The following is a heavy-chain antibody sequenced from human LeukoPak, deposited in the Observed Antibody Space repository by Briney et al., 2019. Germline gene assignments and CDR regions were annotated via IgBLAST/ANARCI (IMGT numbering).Heavy chain of an antibody. Sequence: SETLSLTCNVSGVSVSTSHWNWIRQRPGKGLEWIGCLSYTGKTDYNPSLKSRVSISLGSSNNHFSLKLTSVTAADTAVYYCSEGYFEPFDHWGQGILDTVSS. J-gene: IGHJ4*02. CDR3: SEGYFEPFDH. V-gene: IGHV4-59*02. CDR2: LSYTGKT. CDR1: GVSVSTSH. D-gene: IGHD2/OR15-2a*01.